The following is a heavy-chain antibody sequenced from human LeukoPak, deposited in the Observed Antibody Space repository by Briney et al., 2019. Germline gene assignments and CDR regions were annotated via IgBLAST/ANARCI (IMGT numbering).Heavy chain of an antibody. D-gene: IGHD3-3*01. CDR2: IIPIFGTA. CDR1: GGTFSSYA. V-gene: IGHV1-69*05. CDR3: ARARVYDFWSGYYSDY. Sequence: ASVKVSCKASGGTFSSYAISWVRQAPGQGLEWMGGIIPIFGTANYAQKFQGRVTITTDESTSTAYMELSSLRSEDTAVYYCARARVYDFWSGYYSDYWGQGTLVTVSS. J-gene: IGHJ4*02.